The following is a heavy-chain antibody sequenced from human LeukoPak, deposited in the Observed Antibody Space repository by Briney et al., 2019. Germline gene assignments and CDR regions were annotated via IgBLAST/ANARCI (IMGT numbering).Heavy chain of an antibody. CDR2: ISYDGSNK. J-gene: IGHJ4*02. D-gene: IGHD3-22*01. Sequence: GGSLRLSCAASGFTLSSYGMHWVRQAPGKGLEWVAVISYDGSNKYYADSVKGRFTISRDNSKNTLYLQMNSLRAEDTAVYYCAKDYYDSSGYYEPSYYFDYWGQGTLVTVSS. CDR3: AKDYYDSSGYYEPSYYFDY. V-gene: IGHV3-30*18. CDR1: GFTLSSYG.